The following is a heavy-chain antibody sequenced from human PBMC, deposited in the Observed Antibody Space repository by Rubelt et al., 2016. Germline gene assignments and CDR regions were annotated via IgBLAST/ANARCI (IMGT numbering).Heavy chain of an antibody. CDR3: ARLATLFGDAGY. CDR2: INQSGST. J-gene: IGHJ4*02. Sequence: QVQLQQWGAGLLKPSETLSLTCAVYGGSFSGYYWSWIRQPPGKGLEWIGEINQSGSTNYNPPLKSRFTISVETSKNQCALRLSAGTAADTAVYYWARLATLFGDAGYWGQGTLVTVSS. V-gene: IGHV4-34*01. D-gene: IGHD3-10*01. CDR1: GGSFSGYY.